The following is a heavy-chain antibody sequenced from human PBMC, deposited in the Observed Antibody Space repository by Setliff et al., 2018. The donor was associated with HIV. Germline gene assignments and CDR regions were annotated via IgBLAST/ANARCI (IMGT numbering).Heavy chain of an antibody. CDR3: VKSEIAVSGKLYFEY. J-gene: IGHJ4*02. Sequence: LKISCKTSGYRFTNYWVGWVRQMPGKGLEWMGIIYLGDSDTRYSPDFQGQVTISADKSISTAYLQWNSLKASDSGMYFCVKSEIAVSGKLYFEYWGQGTLVTVSS. CDR1: GYRFTNYW. D-gene: IGHD6-19*01. CDR2: IYLGDSDT. V-gene: IGHV5-51*01.